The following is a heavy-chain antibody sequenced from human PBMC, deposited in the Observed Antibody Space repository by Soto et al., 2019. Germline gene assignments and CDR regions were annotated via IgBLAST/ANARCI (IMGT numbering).Heavy chain of an antibody. CDR2: IWYDGSNK. Sequence: QVQLVESGGGVVQPGGSLRLSCTTSGFTFNNYGMHWVRQAPGKGLEWVAIIWYDGSNKYYADSVKGRFTISRDNSKNTLYLQMNSLRAEDTALYYCARSDCTGAYWYSWPFNYGVDVWGQGTTGTVSS. CDR3: ARSDCTGAYWYSWPFNYGVDV. CDR1: GFTFNNYG. J-gene: IGHJ6*02. D-gene: IGHD2-8*02. V-gene: IGHV3-33*08.